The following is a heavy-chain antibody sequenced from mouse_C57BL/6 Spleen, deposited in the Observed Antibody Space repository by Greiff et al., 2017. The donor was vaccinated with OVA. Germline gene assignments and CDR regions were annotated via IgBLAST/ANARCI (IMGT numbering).Heavy chain of an antibody. CDR2: IWSGGSR. D-gene: IGHD1-1*01. CDR1: GFSLTSYG. J-gene: IGHJ4*01. V-gene: IGHV2-2*01. Sequence: VQLQQSGPGLVQPSQSLSITCTVSGFSLTSYGVHWVRQCPGKGLEWLGEIWSGGSRDYNAAFIYRLGISKDNSQSQVFFNMTSLQSDDTAIYYCARKGYYYGSSYDYAMDYWGQGTSVTVSS. CDR3: ARKGYYYGSSYDYAMDY.